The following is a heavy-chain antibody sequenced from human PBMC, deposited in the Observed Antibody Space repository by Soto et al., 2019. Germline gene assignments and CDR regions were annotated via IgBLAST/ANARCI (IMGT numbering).Heavy chain of an antibody. Sequence: QMQLVQSGAEVKTPGYSVKVSCKASGGTFSDYGVSWVRQAPGQGLEWMGGIIPAFGTITYAKRFQGSVKITADESMTSAYLELNRLRSEDTAVYYCARDRVVVNSYYYGLDVWGQGTTVIVSS. CDR2: IIPAFGTI. J-gene: IGHJ6*02. CDR3: ARDRVVVNSYYYGLDV. V-gene: IGHV1-69*01. CDR1: GGTFSDYG. D-gene: IGHD2-15*01.